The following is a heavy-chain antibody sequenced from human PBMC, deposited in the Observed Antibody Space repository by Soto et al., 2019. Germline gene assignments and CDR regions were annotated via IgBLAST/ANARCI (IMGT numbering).Heavy chain of an antibody. CDR3: APRLGGPIVGASFRYFDL. D-gene: IGHD1-26*01. J-gene: IGHJ2*01. CDR1: GFSLSTSGVG. Sequence: QITLKESGPTLVKPTQTLTLTCTFSGFSLSTSGVGVGWIRQPPGTALEWLALIYWDDDKRYSPSLKSRLTITKDASKNQVVLTMTNMYPVDTATYYCAPRLGGPIVGASFRYFDLWGRGTLVTVSS. V-gene: IGHV2-5*02. CDR2: IYWDDDK.